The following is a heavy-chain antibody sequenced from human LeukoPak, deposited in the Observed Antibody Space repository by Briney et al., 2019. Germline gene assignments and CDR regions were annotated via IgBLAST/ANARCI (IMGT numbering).Heavy chain of an antibody. J-gene: IGHJ3*02. CDR1: GYIFSVYA. D-gene: IGHD3-10*01. CDR2: INTNTGNP. CDR3: AREGFTMVRGVIITLLGAFDI. V-gene: IGHV7-4-1*02. Sequence: ASVKVSCKASGYIFSVYALIWVRQAPGQGLELMGWINTNTGNPTYAQGFRGRVVFSLDTSVSTAYLQISSLKAEDTAVYYCAREGFTMVRGVIITLLGAFDIWGQGTMVTVSS.